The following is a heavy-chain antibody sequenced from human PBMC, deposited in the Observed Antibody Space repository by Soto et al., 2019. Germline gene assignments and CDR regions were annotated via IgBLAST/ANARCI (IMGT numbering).Heavy chain of an antibody. CDR3: ARVRDTYPDYSNPWFDP. D-gene: IGHD4-4*01. CDR2: ISSSGSTI. V-gene: IGHV3-11*01. J-gene: IGHJ5*02. CDR1: GFTFSDYY. Sequence: QVQLVESGGGLVKPGGFLRLSCAASGFTFSDYYMSWIRQAPGKGLEWVSYISSSGSTIYYADSVKGRFTISRDNAKNSLYLQMNSLRAEDTAVYYCARVRDTYPDYSNPWFDPWGQGTLVTVSS.